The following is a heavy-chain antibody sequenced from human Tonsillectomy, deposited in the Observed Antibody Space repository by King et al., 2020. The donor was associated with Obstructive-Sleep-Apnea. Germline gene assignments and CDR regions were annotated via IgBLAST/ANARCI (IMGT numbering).Heavy chain of an antibody. CDR2: ISSTGGGT. Sequence: VQLVESGGGLIQPGGSLRLSCAASGFTFSSYAVTWVRQAPGKGLEWVSAISSTGGGTYYADSVKGRFTISRDSSKNTLYLQMNSLRAEDTAVYYCAKVDSSGWDPAVGMDVWGQGTTVTVSS. D-gene: IGHD6-19*01. V-gene: IGHV3-23*04. CDR3: AKVDSSGWDPAVGMDV. J-gene: IGHJ6*02. CDR1: GFTFSSYA.